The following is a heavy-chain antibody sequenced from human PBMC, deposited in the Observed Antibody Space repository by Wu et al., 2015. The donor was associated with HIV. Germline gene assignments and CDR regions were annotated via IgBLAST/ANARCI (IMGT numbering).Heavy chain of an antibody. CDR2: MNPRSGNT. V-gene: IGHV1-8*01. CDR3: ARPGDPDWYFDL. J-gene: IGHJ2*01. D-gene: IGHD7-27*01. Sequence: QVQLVQSGAEVKKPGASVKVSCKASGYTFTSYDINWVRQATGQGLEWMGWMNPRSGNTGYAQKFQGRVTMTRDTSISTVYLEVHGLKSDDTAVYYCARPGDPDWYFDLWGRGTLVTVSS. CDR1: GYTFTSYD.